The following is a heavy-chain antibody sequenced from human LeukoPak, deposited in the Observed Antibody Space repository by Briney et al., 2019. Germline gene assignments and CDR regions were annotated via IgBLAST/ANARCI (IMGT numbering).Heavy chain of an antibody. D-gene: IGHD3-10*01. CDR1: GDSVSSNSAA. CDR3: ARDGPPMDLNWFDP. Sequence: SQTLSLTFAISGDSVSSNSAAWNWIRQSPSRGLEWLGSTYYRSKWYNDYAVSVKSRITINPDTSKNQFSLQLNSVTPEDTAVYYCARDGPPMDLNWFDPWGQGTLVTVSS. J-gene: IGHJ5*02. CDR2: TYYRSKWYN. V-gene: IGHV6-1*01.